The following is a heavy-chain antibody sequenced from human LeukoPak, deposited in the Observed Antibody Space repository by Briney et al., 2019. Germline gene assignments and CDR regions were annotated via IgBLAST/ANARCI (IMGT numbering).Heavy chain of an antibody. CDR3: ARVSSLAVAGFFDY. V-gene: IGHV3-7*01. CDR1: GFTFSSYW. J-gene: IGHJ4*02. Sequence: PGGSLRLSCAASGFTFSSYWMNWVRQAPGKGLEWVANIKQDGSEKDYVDSVKGRFTISRDNATNSLYLQMNSLRAEDTAVYFCARVSSLAVAGFFDYWGQGILVTVSS. D-gene: IGHD6-19*01. CDR2: IKQDGSEK.